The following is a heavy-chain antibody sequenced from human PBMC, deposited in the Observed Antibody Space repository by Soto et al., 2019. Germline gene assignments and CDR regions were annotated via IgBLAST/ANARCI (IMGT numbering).Heavy chain of an antibody. CDR1: GFPFSSYW. V-gene: IGHV3-74*01. Sequence: GGPLRLTGAASGFPFSSYWIQWVRQVPGQGLVWVSRINSDGSNTIYADFVKGRFTISRDNAKNSLFLQMNSLRAEDTAVYHCARAGDSGGYYWFAPSGKGTLVT. J-gene: IGHJ5*02. D-gene: IGHD3-22*01. CDR2: INSDGSNT. CDR3: ARAGDSGGYYWFAP.